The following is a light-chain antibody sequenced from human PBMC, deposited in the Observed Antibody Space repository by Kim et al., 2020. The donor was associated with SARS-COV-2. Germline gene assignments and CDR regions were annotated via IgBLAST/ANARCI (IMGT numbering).Light chain of an antibody. CDR1: TGPVTSGHF. V-gene: IGLV7-46*01. Sequence: QAVVTQEPSLTVSPGGTVTLTCGSSTGPVTSGHFPYWFQQKPGQAPRTLIYDTTNKHSWTPARFSGSLLGGKAALTLSGAQPEDEAEYYCLISSSGARVFGGGTQLTVL. J-gene: IGLJ3*02. CDR2: DTT. CDR3: LISSSGARV.